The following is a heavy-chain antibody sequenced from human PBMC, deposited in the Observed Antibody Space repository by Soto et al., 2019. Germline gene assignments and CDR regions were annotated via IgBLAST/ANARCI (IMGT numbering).Heavy chain of an antibody. D-gene: IGHD2-2*01. V-gene: IGHV5-51*01. Sequence: GESLKISCKGSGYTFTNYWIGWVRQMPGKGLEWMGIIYPGNSETRYRPSFQGQVTISVDKSISTAYLQWSSLKASDTAIYYCARGYCFSTSCQNGNWFDPWGQGTLVTVSS. J-gene: IGHJ5*02. CDR1: GYTFTNYW. CDR3: ARGYCFSTSCQNGNWFDP. CDR2: IYPGNSET.